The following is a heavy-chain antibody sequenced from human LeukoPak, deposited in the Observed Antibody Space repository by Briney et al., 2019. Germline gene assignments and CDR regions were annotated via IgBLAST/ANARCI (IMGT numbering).Heavy chain of an antibody. CDR3: ARDRDSSSWYVGGAFDI. V-gene: IGHV3-21*01. CDR2: ISSSSSYI. CDR1: GFTFSSYS. J-gene: IGHJ3*02. Sequence: GGSLRLSCAASGFTFSSYSMNWVRQAPGKGLEWVSSISSSSSYIYYADSVKGRFTISRDNAKNSLYLQMNRLRAEDTAVYYCARDRDSSSWYVGGAFDIWGQGTMVTVSS. D-gene: IGHD6-13*01.